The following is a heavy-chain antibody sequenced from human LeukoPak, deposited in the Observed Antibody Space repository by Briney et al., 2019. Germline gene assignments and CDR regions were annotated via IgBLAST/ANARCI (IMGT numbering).Heavy chain of an antibody. J-gene: IGHJ4*03. D-gene: IGHD5-12*01. CDR3: VKNRWLDD. CDR2: ISTSGDST. V-gene: IGHV3-21*06. Sequence: RGSSRLSCAASGFTFSSQNMNWARQAPGKGLEWVAYISTSGDSTKYADSVEGRFTISRDNAENSLYLLMNSLRVEDTAVYYCVKNRWLDDWGEGILVTVSS. CDR1: GFTFSSQN.